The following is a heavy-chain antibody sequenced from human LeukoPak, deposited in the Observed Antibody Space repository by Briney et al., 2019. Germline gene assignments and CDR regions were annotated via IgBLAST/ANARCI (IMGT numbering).Heavy chain of an antibody. CDR3: AKGAPSSSSIFDF. Sequence: HPGGSLRLSCAASGFTFSSYGMHWVRQAPGKGLDWVAVISYDGSNIYYADSVKGRFTISRDNSKNTLYLQLSSLRPDDTAVYYCAKGAPSSSSIFDFWGPGTLVTVSS. J-gene: IGHJ4*02. V-gene: IGHV3-30*18. D-gene: IGHD6-6*01. CDR1: GFTFSSYG. CDR2: ISYDGSNI.